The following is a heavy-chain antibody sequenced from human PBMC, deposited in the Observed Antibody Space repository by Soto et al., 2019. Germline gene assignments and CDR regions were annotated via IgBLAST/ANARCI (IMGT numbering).Heavy chain of an antibody. Sequence: LGESLKISCKGSGYSFTSYWIGWVRQMPGKGLEWMGIIYPGDSDTRYSPSFQGQVTISADKSISTAYLQWSSLKASDTAMYYCARRGSSGWPTYYYYGMDVWGQGTTVTVSS. CDR1: GYSFTSYW. D-gene: IGHD6-19*01. CDR2: IYPGDSDT. CDR3: ARRGSSGWPTYYYYGMDV. V-gene: IGHV5-51*01. J-gene: IGHJ6*02.